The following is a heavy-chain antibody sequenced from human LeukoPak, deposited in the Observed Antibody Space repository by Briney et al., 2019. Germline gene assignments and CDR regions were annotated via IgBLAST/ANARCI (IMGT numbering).Heavy chain of an antibody. D-gene: IGHD3-10*01. CDR2: ISGSGGST. CDR1: GFTFSSYA. Sequence: PGGSLRLSCAASGFTFSSYAMSWVRQAPGKGLEWVSAISGSGGSTYYADSVKGWFTISRDNSKNKLYLQMNSLRAEDTAVYYCAKAQVRGVSSLLPNCWGQGTLVTVSS. CDR3: AKAQVRGVSSLLPNC. V-gene: IGHV3-23*01. J-gene: IGHJ4*02.